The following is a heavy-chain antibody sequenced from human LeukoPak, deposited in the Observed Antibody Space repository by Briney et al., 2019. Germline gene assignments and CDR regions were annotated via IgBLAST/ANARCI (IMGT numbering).Heavy chain of an antibody. V-gene: IGHV3-20*04. CDR1: GFTFDDYG. CDR3: AREGHYGPYYYYMDV. D-gene: IGHD3-10*01. Sequence: PGGSLRLSCAASGFTFDDYGMSWVRHAPGKGLEWVSGINWNGGSTVYADSVKGRFTISRDSAKNSLYLQMNSLRAEDTALYYCAREGHYGPYYYYMDVWGKGTTVTVSS. CDR2: INWNGGST. J-gene: IGHJ6*03.